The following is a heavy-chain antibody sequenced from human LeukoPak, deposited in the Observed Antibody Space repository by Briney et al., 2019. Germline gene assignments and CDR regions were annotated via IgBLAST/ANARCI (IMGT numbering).Heavy chain of an antibody. D-gene: IGHD6-19*01. CDR2: ISGSGGST. CDR3: AKSWQWLENFDY. J-gene: IGHJ4*02. V-gene: IGHV3-23*01. Sequence: GGSLRLSCAASGFTFSSYAMSWVRQAPGKGLEWVSAISGSGGSTYYADSVKGRFTISRDNSKNALYLQMNSLRAEDTAVYYCAKSWQWLENFDYWGQGTLVTVSS. CDR1: GFTFSSYA.